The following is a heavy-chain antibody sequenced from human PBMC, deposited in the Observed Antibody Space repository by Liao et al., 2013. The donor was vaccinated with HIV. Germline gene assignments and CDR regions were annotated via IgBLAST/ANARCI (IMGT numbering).Heavy chain of an antibody. J-gene: IGHJ4*02. D-gene: IGHD3-16*01. CDR3: ARSPYLFEYFFDS. V-gene: IGHV4-59*01. Sequence: QVQLQESGPGLVKPSETLSLTCSVSGGSIRNYYWNWLRQPPGKGLEWIGHIYNSGSTNDNPSLKSRVTMSMDTSKNQFSLRLSSVTTADTAMYYCARSPYLFEYFFDSGARE. CDR1: GGSIRNYY. CDR2: IYNSGST.